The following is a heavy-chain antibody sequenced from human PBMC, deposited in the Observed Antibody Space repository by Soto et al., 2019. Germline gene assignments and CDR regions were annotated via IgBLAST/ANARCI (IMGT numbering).Heavy chain of an antibody. CDR2: ISAYNGNT. CDR1: GYTFTSYG. D-gene: IGHD3-3*01. CDR3: ARAQKTYYDFWSGWVYYYGMDV. V-gene: IGHV1-18*04. J-gene: IGHJ6*02. Sequence: EASVKVSCKASGYTFTSYGISWVRQAPGQGLEWMGWISAYNGNTNYAQKLQGRVTMTTDTSTSTAYMELRSLRSDDTAVYYCARAQKTYYDFWSGWVYYYGMDVWG.